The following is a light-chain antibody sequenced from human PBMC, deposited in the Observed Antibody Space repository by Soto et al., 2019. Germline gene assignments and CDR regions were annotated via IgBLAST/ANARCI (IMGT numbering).Light chain of an antibody. J-gene: IGKJ5*01. CDR3: QQYNNWHPNT. Sequence: TQSPGTLSLSPGQRSTLSCRASQTVRNKYLAWYQQKPGQAPRLXIXVASTRATGIPARFSGSGSGTEFTLTISSLQSEDFSVYYCQQYNNWHPNTFGQGTRREIK. V-gene: IGKV3-15*01. CDR1: QTVRNKY. CDR2: VAS.